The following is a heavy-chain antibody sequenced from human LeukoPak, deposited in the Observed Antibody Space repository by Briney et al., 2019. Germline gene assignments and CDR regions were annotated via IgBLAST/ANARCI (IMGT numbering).Heavy chain of an antibody. Sequence: GGSLRLSCAASGFTFSDYYMSWIRQAPGKGLEWVSYISSSGSTIYYADSVKGRFTLSRDKAKNSLYLQMNSLRAEDTAVYYCARDPSYYDILTGWGPYYMDVWGKGTTVTISS. V-gene: IGHV3-11*04. CDR2: ISSSGSTI. D-gene: IGHD3-9*01. J-gene: IGHJ6*03. CDR1: GFTFSDYY. CDR3: ARDPSYYDILTGWGPYYMDV.